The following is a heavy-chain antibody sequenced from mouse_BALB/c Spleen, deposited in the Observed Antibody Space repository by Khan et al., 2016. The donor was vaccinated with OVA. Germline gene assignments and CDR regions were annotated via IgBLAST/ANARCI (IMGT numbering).Heavy chain of an antibody. CDR1: GYTFTDYY. CDR3: TREEAAGFPN. V-gene: IGHV1-77*01. J-gene: IGHJ3*01. Sequence: QVQLKESGAELARPGASVKLSCKASGYTFTDYYINWMRQRTGQGLEWIGEIYPGSDNTYYNEKFKGKATLTADKSSSPAYLQLSSLTSEDSAVLFFTREEAAGFPNGGQGTLVTVSA. CDR2: IYPGSDNT.